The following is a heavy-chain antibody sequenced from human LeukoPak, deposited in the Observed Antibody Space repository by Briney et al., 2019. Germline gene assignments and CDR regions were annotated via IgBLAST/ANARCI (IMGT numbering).Heavy chain of an antibody. D-gene: IGHD3-9*01. CDR3: ARQGIYYDILTGYYGSWFDP. J-gene: IGHJ5*02. CDR2: IYYSGST. V-gene: IGHV4-39*01. Sequence: PSGTLSLTCTVSGGSISSSSYYWGWIRQPPGKGLEWIGSIYYSGSTYYNPSLKSRVTISVDTSKNQFSLKLSSVAAADTAVYYCARQGIYYDILTGYYGSWFDPWGQGTLVTVSS. CDR1: GGSISSSSYY.